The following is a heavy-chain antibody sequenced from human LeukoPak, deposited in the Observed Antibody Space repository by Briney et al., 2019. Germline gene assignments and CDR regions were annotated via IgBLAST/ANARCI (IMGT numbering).Heavy chain of an antibody. CDR2: ISGDGGST. CDR3: ARESDSSGWYDY. CDR1: GFNFDDYA. V-gene: IGHV3-43*02. J-gene: IGHJ4*02. Sequence: GGSLRLSCAAPGFNFDDYAIHWVRQAPGKGLEWVSLISGDGGSTFYADSVRGRFTISRDNSKNSLYLQMSSLRSEDTALYFCARESDSSGWYDYWGQGALVSVP. D-gene: IGHD6-19*01.